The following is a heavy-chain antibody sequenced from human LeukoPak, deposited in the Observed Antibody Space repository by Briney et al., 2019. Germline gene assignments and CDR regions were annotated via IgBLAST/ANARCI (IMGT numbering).Heavy chain of an antibody. J-gene: IGHJ4*02. CDR2: IYYSGST. CDR1: GGSISSSSYY. CDR3: ARHPTTTYYYDSSGYFDY. D-gene: IGHD3-22*01. V-gene: IGHV4-39*01. Sequence: PSETLSLTCTVSGGSISSSSYYWGWIRQPPGKGLEWIGSIYYSGSTYYNPSLKSRVTISVDTSKNQFSLKLSSVTAADTAVCYCARHPTTTYYYDSSGYFDYWGQGTLVTVSS.